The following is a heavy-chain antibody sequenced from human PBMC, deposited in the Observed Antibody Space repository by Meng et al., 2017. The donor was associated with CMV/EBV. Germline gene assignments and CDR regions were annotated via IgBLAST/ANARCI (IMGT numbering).Heavy chain of an antibody. CDR1: GFTFDDYG. Sequence: GGSLRLSCAASGFTFDDYGMSWVRQAPGKGLEWVSGINWNGGSTGYADSVKGRFTISRDNAKNSLYLQMNSLRAEDTALYYCARGVGNIVVVPAATYGIDVWGQGTTVTVSS. CDR3: ARGVGNIVVVPAATYGIDV. D-gene: IGHD2-2*01. V-gene: IGHV3-20*04. J-gene: IGHJ6*02. CDR2: INWNGGST.